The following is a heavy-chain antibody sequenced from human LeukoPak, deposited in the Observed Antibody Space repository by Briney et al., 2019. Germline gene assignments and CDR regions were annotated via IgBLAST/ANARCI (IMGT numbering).Heavy chain of an antibody. CDR3: AKDISGYFDN. CDR2: ISGDGGST. D-gene: IGHD2/OR15-2a*01. J-gene: IGHJ4*02. V-gene: IGHV3-43*02. Sequence: GGSLSLSCAASGFTFDVYAMHWVRQAPGKGREWVSLISGDGGSTYYADSVKGRFAISKDNSKNSLYLQMNSLRTEDTALYYCAKDISGYFDNWGQGTLVTVSS. CDR1: GFTFDVYA.